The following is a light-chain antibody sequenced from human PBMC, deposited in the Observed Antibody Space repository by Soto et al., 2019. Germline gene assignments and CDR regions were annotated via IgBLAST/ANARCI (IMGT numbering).Light chain of an antibody. V-gene: IGKV1-39*01. J-gene: IGKJ3*01. Sequence: DIQMTQSPSSLSASVGDRVTITCRASQSITISLNWYQQKPGKAPKLLIYAASNLHSGVPSRCSGSETGTDFTLTISSLQPDDFATYCSQQTYSTPRTFGRGTKVDIK. CDR3: QQTYSTPRT. CDR2: AAS. CDR1: QSITIS.